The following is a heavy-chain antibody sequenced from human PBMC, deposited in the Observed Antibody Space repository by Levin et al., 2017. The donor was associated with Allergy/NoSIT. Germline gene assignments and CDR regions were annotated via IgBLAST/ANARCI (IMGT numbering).Heavy chain of an antibody. CDR2: ISGSGGST. J-gene: IGHJ4*02. Sequence: GGSLRLSCAASGFTFSSYAMTWVRQAPGKGLEWVSAISGSGGSTYYADSVKGRFTISRDNSKNTLYLQMNSLRAEDTAVYYCAKEKHSSGWYTKISFDYWGQGTLVTVSS. D-gene: IGHD6-19*01. CDR1: GFTFSSYA. V-gene: IGHV3-23*01. CDR3: AKEKHSSGWYTKISFDY.